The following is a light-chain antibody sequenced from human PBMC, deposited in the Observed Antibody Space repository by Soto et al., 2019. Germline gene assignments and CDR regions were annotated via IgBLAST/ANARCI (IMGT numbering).Light chain of an antibody. J-gene: IGKJ4*01. CDR3: QKYNNWPLT. Sequence: EIVMTQSPATLSVSPGERATLSCRASQSVSSYLAWYQQKPGQAPRLLIYGASTRATDIPARFSGSGSGTEFTLTVSSLQSEDFALYYCQKYNNWPLTFGGGTKVEIK. CDR2: GAS. V-gene: IGKV3-15*01. CDR1: QSVSSY.